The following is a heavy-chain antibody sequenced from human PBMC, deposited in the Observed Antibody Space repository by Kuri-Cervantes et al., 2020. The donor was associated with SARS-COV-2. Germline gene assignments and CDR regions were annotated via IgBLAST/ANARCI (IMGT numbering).Heavy chain of an antibody. J-gene: IGHJ4*02. Sequence: GESLKISCEASGFTLTYRWMAWFRQAPGKGLEWVAAIKADGGEMVYVDSAKGRFTISRDNAKNSLYLQMNSLRAEDTAVYYCARDLYYYDSSGYYDYWGQGTLVTVSS. D-gene: IGHD3-22*01. V-gene: IGHV3-7*03. CDR3: ARDLYYYDSSGYYDY. CDR2: IKADGGEM. CDR1: GFTLTYRW.